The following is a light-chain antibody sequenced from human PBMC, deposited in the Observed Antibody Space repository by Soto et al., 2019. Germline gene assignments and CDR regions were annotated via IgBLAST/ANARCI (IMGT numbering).Light chain of an antibody. CDR2: GTS. J-gene: IGKJ1*01. V-gene: IGKV3-20*01. CDR1: RGVSDTL. CDR3: QHYGDSSWT. Sequence: EIVLTQSPGTLSLSPGERATLSCRADRGVSDTLLTWFQQKPGQAPRLLIFGTSNRAPGIPDRFSGSGSGTDFTLTISRLEPDDFAVYYCQHYGDSSWTFGQGTKVEIK.